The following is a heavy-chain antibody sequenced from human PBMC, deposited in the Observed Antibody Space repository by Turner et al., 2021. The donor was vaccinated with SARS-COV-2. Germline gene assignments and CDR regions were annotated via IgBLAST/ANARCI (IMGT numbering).Heavy chain of an antibody. V-gene: IGHV3-9*01. CDR3: ARGSGSSDY. CDR1: GFTFDDYG. CDR2: ISWNSGSI. D-gene: IGHD3-10*01. J-gene: IGHJ4*02. Sequence: EVQLVESGGGLVQPGRSLRLSCAASGFTFDDYGMHWVRQAPGKGLEWVSGISWNSGSIGYADSVKGRFTISRDNAKNSLYLQMNSLRAEDTALYHCARGSGSSDYWGQGTLVTVSS.